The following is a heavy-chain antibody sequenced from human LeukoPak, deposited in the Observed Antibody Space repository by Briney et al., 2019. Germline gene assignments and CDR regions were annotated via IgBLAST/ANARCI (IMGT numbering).Heavy chain of an antibody. Sequence: GASVKVSCRASGYTFTSYYMHWVRQAPGQGLEWMGWINTNTGNPTYAQGFTGRFVFSLDTSVSTAYLQISSLKAEDTAVYYCASRTAMVTGYYYYYYMDVWGKGTTVTVSS. CDR2: INTNTGNP. V-gene: IGHV7-4-1*02. CDR3: ASRTAMVTGYYYYYYMDV. J-gene: IGHJ6*03. CDR1: GYTFTSYY. D-gene: IGHD5-18*01.